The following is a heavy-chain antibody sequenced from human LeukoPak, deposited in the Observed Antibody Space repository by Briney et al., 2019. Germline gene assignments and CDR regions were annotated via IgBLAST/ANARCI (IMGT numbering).Heavy chain of an antibody. CDR1: GYTFTSYD. Sequence: ASVKVSCKASGYTFTSYDINWVRQATGQGLEWMGWMNPNSGNTGYAQKFQGRVTITRNTSISTAHMELSSLRSEDTAVYYCARAGISSSWYYYFDYWGQGTLVTVSS. V-gene: IGHV1-8*03. CDR2: MNPNSGNT. J-gene: IGHJ4*02. CDR3: ARAGISSSWYYYFDY. D-gene: IGHD6-13*01.